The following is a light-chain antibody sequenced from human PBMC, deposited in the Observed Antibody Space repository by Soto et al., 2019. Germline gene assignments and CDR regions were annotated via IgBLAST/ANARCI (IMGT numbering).Light chain of an antibody. J-gene: IGLJ3*02. V-gene: IGLV2-11*01. CDR1: SSDVGGHNY. CDR2: DVT. Sequence: QSALTQPRSVSGSPGQSVTISCTGTSSDVGGHNYVSWYQQRPGKAPKLMIYDVTKRPSGVPDRFSGSKSGNTASLTISGLQGEDEADYYXCSYAGSDTWVFGGGTKLTVL. CDR3: CSYAGSDTWV.